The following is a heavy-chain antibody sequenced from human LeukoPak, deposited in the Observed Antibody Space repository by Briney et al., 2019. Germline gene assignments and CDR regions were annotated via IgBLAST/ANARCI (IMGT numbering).Heavy chain of an antibody. Sequence: ASVKASCKASGGTFSSYAISWVRQAPGQGLEWMGGIIPIFGTANYAQKFQGRVTITTDESTSTAYMELSSLRSEDTAVYYCAREHDNSGYYSFDYWGQGTLVTVSS. V-gene: IGHV1-69*05. CDR1: GGTFSSYA. CDR3: AREHDNSGYYSFDY. D-gene: IGHD3-22*01. CDR2: IIPIFGTA. J-gene: IGHJ4*02.